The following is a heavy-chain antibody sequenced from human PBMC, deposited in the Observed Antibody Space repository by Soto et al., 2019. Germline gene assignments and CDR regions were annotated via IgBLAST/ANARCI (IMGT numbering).Heavy chain of an antibody. CDR3: PRDCTCGSCFCMY. Sequence: QVQLVQSAAEVKKPGASVKVSCKASGYTLTNYAISWVRQATGRGPDWMGWIKTYNGNSNYAQKFQGRNTLTTDTSTHNVYMELTRLTSDYTAFYYCPRDCTCGSCFCMYWGQGTLCTVSS. CDR1: GYTLTNYA. CDR2: IKTYNGNS. D-gene: IGHD2-15*01. V-gene: IGHV1-18*01. J-gene: IGHJ4*02.